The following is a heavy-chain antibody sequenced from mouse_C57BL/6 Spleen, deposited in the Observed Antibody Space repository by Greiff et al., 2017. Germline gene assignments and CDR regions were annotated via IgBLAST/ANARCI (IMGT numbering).Heavy chain of an antibody. CDR2: INPNNGGT. Sequence: VQLQQSGPELVKPGASVKISCKASGYTFTDYYMNWVKQSHGKSLEWIGDINPNNGGTSYNQKFKGKATLTVDKSSSTAYMELRSLTSEDSAVYYCARETGTGFDYWGQGTTLTVSS. CDR1: GYTFTDYY. J-gene: IGHJ2*01. D-gene: IGHD4-1*01. CDR3: ARETGTGFDY. V-gene: IGHV1-26*01.